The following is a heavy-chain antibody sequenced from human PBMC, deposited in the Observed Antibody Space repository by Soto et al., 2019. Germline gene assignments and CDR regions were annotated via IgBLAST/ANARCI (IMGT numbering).Heavy chain of an antibody. CDR1: GNSFSGYC. CDR2: IDPSDSPT. J-gene: IGHJ4*02. Sequence: PXESLKISCKGSGNSFSGYCITWVRQKPGKGLEGMGRIDPSDSPTYYSPSFRSHVTISATKSITTVFLLWSSLRASDTGMYYCARQIYDSDKGAYFQYYFDFWGQGTPATVSS. CDR3: ARQIYDSDKGAYFQYYFDF. D-gene: IGHD3-16*01. V-gene: IGHV5-10-1*01.